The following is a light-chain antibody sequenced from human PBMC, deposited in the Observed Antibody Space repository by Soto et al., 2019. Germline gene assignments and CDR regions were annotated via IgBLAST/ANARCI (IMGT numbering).Light chain of an antibody. Sequence: QSVLTQPPSVSAAPGQKVTISCSGSSSNIGNNYVSWYQQLPGTAPKLLIYDNNKRPSRIPDRFSGSKSGTSATLGITGLQTGDEADYYCGTWDSSLGYVFGTGTKLTVL. CDR3: GTWDSSLGYV. CDR2: DNN. CDR1: SSNIGNNY. J-gene: IGLJ1*01. V-gene: IGLV1-51*01.